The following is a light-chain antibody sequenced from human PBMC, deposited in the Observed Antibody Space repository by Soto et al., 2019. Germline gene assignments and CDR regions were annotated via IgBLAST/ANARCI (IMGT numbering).Light chain of an antibody. V-gene: IGKV2-28*01. CDR3: MQALQTPT. CDR2: LGS. J-gene: IGKJ4*01. CDR1: QSLLHSNGINY. Sequence: EIVMTQSPLSLPVTPGEPASISCRSSQSLLHSNGINYLDWYLQKPGQSPQLLIYLGSNRASGVPDRFRGSGSGTDFTLKISRVETEDVGVYYCMQALQTPTFGGGTKVEIK.